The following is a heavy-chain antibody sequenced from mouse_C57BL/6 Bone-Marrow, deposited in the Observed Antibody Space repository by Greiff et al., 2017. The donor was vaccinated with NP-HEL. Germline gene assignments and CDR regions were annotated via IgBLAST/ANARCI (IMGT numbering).Heavy chain of an antibody. CDR1: GFSFNTYA. J-gene: IGHJ3*01. CDR3: VRHYGFAY. CDR2: IRSKSNNYAT. Sequence: DVKLQESGGGLVQPKGSLKLSCAASGFSFNTYAMNWVRQAPGKGLEWVARIRSKSNNYATYYADSVKDRFTISRDDSESMLYLQMNNLKTEDTAMYYCVRHYGFAYWGQGTLVTVSA. V-gene: IGHV10-1*01.